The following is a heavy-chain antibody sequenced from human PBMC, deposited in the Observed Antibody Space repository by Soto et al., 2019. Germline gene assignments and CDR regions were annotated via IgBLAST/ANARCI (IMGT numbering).Heavy chain of an antibody. V-gene: IGHV3-23*01. CDR1: GFMFNNYA. Sequence: HPGGSLRLSCAASGFMFNNYAMSWVRQAPGKGLEWVSTVSVSGGTTYYADSLKGRFTISRDNSKKTVYLQMNRLRADDTAIYYRAKGLYYYDSSGYRLFDYWGHGTLVPVST. J-gene: IGHJ4*01. CDR2: VSVSGGTT. D-gene: IGHD3-22*01. CDR3: AKGLYYYDSSGYRLFDY.